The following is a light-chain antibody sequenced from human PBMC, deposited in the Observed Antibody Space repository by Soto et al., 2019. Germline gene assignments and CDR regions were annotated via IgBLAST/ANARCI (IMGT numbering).Light chain of an antibody. CDR2: GAS. V-gene: IGKV3-20*01. CDR3: QQYGSSLPIS. J-gene: IGKJ5*01. Sequence: EIVLTQSPGTLSLSPGEGATLSCRASQSVSSSYLAWYQQKPDQAPRLLIYGASSRATGIPDRFSGSGSGTDFNLTISRLEPEDFAVYYCQQYGSSLPISVGQGTRLEIK. CDR1: QSVSSSY.